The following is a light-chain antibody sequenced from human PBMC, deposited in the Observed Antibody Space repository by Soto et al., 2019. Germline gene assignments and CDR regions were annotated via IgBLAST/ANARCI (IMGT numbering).Light chain of an antibody. Sequence: SYELTQPPSVSVAPGKTARITCGGNNIGSKSVHWYQQKPGQAPVLVIYYDSDRPSGIPERFSGSNSGNTATLTISRVEAGDEADYYCQVCDSSSDHVLFGGGTKLTVL. CDR3: QVCDSSSDHVL. CDR1: NIGSKS. V-gene: IGLV3-21*04. CDR2: YDS. J-gene: IGLJ2*01.